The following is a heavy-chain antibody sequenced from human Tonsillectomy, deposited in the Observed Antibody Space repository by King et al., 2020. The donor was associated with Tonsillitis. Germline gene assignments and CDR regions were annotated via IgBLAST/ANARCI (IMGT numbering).Heavy chain of an antibody. CDR2: IWYDGSNK. CDR3: AGYRDCSSTSCYTGVDY. J-gene: IGHJ4*02. CDR1: GFTFSSYG. D-gene: IGHD2-2*02. V-gene: IGHV3-33*01. Sequence: VQLVESGGGVVQPGRSLRLSCAASGFTFSSYGMHWVRQAPGKGLEWVAVIWYDGSNKYYADSVKGRFTISRDNSKNTLYLQMNSLSAEDTAVYYCAGYRDCSSTSCYTGVDYWGQGTLVTVSS.